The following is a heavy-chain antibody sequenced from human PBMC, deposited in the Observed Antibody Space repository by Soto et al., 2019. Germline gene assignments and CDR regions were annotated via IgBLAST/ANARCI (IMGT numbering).Heavy chain of an antibody. V-gene: IGHV1-46*01. D-gene: IGHD3-22*01. CDR1: GYTFTSYY. Sequence: GASVKVSCKASGYTFTSYYMHWVRQAPGQGLEWMGIINPSGGSASYAQKFQGRVTMTRDTSTSTVYMELSSLRSEDTAVYYCARGGGYYYDSSGYRNDAFDIWGQGTMVTVSS. CDR3: ARGGGYYYDSSGYRNDAFDI. J-gene: IGHJ3*02. CDR2: INPSGGSA.